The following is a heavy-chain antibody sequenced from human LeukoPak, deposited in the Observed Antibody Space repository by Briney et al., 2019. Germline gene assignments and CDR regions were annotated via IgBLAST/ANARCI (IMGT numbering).Heavy chain of an antibody. CDR1: GFTVSSNY. CDR2: IYSGGST. D-gene: IGHD3-10*01. CDR3: ARDFLYSLMVQGEDSYGMDV. J-gene: IGHJ6*04. Sequence: GGSLRLSCAASGFTVSSNYMSWVRQAPGKGLEWVSVIYSGGSTYYADSVKGRFTISRDNSKNTLYLQMNSLRAEDTAVYYCARDFLYSLMVQGEDSYGMDVWGKGTTVTVSS. V-gene: IGHV3-53*01.